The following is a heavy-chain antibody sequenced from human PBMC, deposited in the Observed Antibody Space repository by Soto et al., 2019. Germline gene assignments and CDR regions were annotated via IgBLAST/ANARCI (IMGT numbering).Heavy chain of an antibody. V-gene: IGHV5-51*01. Sequence: GESLKISCKGSGFSFISYYIAWVRQMPGKGLEWMGIIYPGDSNTRYSPSFQGQVTMSADKSITTAYLQWSSLKASDTAMYYCVTSVGARSYWGKRTLVTVSS. J-gene: IGHJ4*02. D-gene: IGHD2-2*01. CDR3: VTSVGARSY. CDR1: GFSFISYY. CDR2: IYPGDSNT.